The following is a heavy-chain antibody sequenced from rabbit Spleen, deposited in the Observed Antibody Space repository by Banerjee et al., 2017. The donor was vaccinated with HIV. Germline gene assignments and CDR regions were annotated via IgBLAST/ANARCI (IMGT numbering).Heavy chain of an antibody. V-gene: IGHV1S45*01. CDR1: GIDFSSYYY. CDR3: ARYTGTSFPPYGMDR. J-gene: IGHJ6*01. Sequence: QQQLEESGGGLVKPGGTLTLTCKASGIDFSSYYYMCWVRQAPGKGLEWIACLYVGSGGGTKYATWAKGRFTCSKTSSTTVTLQMTSLTVADTATYFCARYTGTSFPPYGMDRWGQGTLVTVS. D-gene: IGHD7-1*01. CDR2: LYVGSGGGT.